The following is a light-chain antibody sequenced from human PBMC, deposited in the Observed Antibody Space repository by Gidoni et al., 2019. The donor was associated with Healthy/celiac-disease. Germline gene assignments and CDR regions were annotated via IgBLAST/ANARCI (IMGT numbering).Light chain of an antibody. Sequence: DIQFTQSPSFLSASVGDRVTITCRASQGISSYLAWYQQKPGKAPKHLIYAASTLQSGVPSRFRGSGSGTEFTLTISSLQPEDFATYYCQQLNSYPRYTFGQGTKLEIK. CDR2: AAS. CDR1: QGISSY. J-gene: IGKJ2*01. CDR3: QQLNSYPRYT. V-gene: IGKV1-9*01.